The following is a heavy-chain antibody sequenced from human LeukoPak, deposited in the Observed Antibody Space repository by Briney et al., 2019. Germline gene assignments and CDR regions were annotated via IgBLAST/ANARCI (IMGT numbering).Heavy chain of an antibody. CDR1: GGSISSYY. CDR2: FYNSGRS. J-gene: IGHJ4*02. Sequence: SETLTLTCTVSGGSISSYYWSWIRQPPGKGLEWIGYFYNSGRSTYNPSLKSRVTISADTSKNHFSLKLNSVTTADTAVYYCTRGAGWLIDYWGQGILVTVSS. D-gene: IGHD3-16*01. V-gene: IGHV4-59*01. CDR3: TRGAGWLIDY.